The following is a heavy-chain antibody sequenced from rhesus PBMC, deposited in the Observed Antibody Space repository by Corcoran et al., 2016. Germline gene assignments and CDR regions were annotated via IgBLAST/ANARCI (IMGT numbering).Heavy chain of an antibody. J-gene: IGHJ4*01. CDR2: IYGSGSSA. CDR3: ASGGYWGDSHDY. V-gene: IGHV4-169*02. Sequence: QLRLQESGPGLVKPSDTLSVTCAVPGGSISSSYWSWIRQAPGKGLEGIGYIYGSGSSANYNPTLKSRVTLSVDTSKNQLSLKLSSVTAADMAVYYCASGGYWGDSHDYWGQGVLVTVSS. CDR1: GGSISSSY. D-gene: IGHD3-34*01.